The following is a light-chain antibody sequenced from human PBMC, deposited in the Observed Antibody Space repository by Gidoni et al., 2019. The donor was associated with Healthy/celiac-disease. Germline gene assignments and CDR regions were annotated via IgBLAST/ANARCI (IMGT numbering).Light chain of an antibody. CDR1: QDIDDD. CDR2: EPT. CDR3: LQPVGT. V-gene: IGKV5-2*01. J-gene: IGKJ1*01. Sequence: ETTLTQSAAVMSATPGDKVNSSCKASQDIDDDMNWYQQKPGKAAIFIIQEPTTLVPRIPPRFSGSEYGTNFTLTINNIESEDSAYYFCLQPVGTFGQGTKVEIK.